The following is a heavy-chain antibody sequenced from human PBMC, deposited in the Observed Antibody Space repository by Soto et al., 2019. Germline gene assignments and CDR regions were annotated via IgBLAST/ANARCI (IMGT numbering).Heavy chain of an antibody. V-gene: IGHV4-34*01. D-gene: IGHD3-22*01. CDR1: GGSFSGYY. CDR3: AGTYYYDSSGFWPL. J-gene: IGHJ4*02. CDR2: INHSGST. Sequence: SETLSLTCAVYGGSFSGYYWSWVRQPPGKGLEWIGEINHSGSTNYNPSLKSRVTISVDTSKNQFSLKLSSVTAADTAVYYCAGTYYYDSSGFWPLWGQGTLVTVSS.